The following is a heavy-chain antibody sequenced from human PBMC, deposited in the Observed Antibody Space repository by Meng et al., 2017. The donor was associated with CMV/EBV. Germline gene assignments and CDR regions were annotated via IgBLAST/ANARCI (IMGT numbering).Heavy chain of an antibody. Sequence: QITLKESRPTLVKPTQTRTLTCTFSGFSLSTSGVGVGWIRQPPGKALEWLALIYWDDDKRYSPSLKSRLTITKDTSKNQVVLTMTNMDPVDTATYYCAHHADIAAAGSYYYWGQGTLVTVSS. J-gene: IGHJ4*02. CDR2: IYWDDDK. V-gene: IGHV2-5*02. CDR1: GFSLSTSGVG. CDR3: AHHADIAAAGSYYY. D-gene: IGHD6-13*01.